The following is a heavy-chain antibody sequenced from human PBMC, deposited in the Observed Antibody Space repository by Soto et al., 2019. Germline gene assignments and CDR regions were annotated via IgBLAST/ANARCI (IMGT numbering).Heavy chain of an antibody. CDR1: GFTFDDYA. J-gene: IGHJ6*03. CDR3: VKDGSGYRYYMDV. Sequence: EVQLVESGGGLVQPGRSLRLSCAASGFTFDDYAMHWVRQGPGKGLEWASGINWKSNSIGYADSVKGRFTISRDNAKKSLFLKMTSLRPRDPALSSCVKDGSGYRYYMDVWGKANTVTVSS. D-gene: IGHD2-15*01. CDR2: INWKSNSI. V-gene: IGHV3-9*01.